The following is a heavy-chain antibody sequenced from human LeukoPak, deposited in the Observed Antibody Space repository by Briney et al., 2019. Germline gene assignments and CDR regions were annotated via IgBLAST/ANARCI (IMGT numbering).Heavy chain of an antibody. V-gene: IGHV4-61*02. D-gene: IGHD6-13*01. Sequence: SETLSLTCTVSGGSISSGSYYWSWIRQPAGKGLEWIGRIYTSGSTNYNPSLKSRVTISVDTSKNQFSLKLSSVTAADTAVYYCARFTAAGVDYWGQGTLVTVSP. CDR2: IYTSGST. J-gene: IGHJ4*02. CDR3: ARFTAAGVDY. CDR1: GGSISSGSYY.